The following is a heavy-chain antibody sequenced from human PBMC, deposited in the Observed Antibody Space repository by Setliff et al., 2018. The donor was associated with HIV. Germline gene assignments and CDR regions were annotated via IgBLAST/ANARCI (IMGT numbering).Heavy chain of an antibody. CDR2: ISSTGNVM. V-gene: IGHV3-48*03. Sequence: GGSLRLSCAASGFSFSSYEMNWVRQAPGKGLEWVSHISSTGNVMDYADFVKGRFTISRDNARKSLYLEMHSLRAEDTAVYYCASRGYNYGRRPVYFDRWGQGTLVTVSS. CDR3: ASRGYNYGRRPVYFDR. D-gene: IGHD5-18*01. J-gene: IGHJ4*02. CDR1: GFSFSSYE.